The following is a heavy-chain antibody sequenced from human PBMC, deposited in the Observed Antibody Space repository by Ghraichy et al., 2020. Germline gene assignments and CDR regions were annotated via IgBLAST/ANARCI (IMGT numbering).Heavy chain of an antibody. D-gene: IGHD3-22*01. CDR2: ISRDGGST. Sequence: GGSLRLSCAASGFIFSYSPMHWVRQAPGKGLEWVAVISRDGGSTYYADSVKGRFTISRDNSKNTLYLQMNYLRPEDTAVYYCAKERDTSGYYSFRGDYYGMDVWGQGTTVTVSS. CDR1: GFIFSYSP. CDR3: AKERDTSGYYSFRGDYYGMDV. V-gene: IGHV3-30-3*01. J-gene: IGHJ6*02.